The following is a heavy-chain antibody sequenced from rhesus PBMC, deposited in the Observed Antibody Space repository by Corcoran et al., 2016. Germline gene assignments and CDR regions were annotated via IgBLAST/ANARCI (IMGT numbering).Heavy chain of an antibody. CDR2: VDPEDGEA. J-gene: IGHJ4*01. Sequence: EVQLVQSGAEVKKPGASVKISCKASGYTFTDYYLHWVRQAPGKGLEWMGRVDPEDGEANHAQKFQDKITITADTATDTAYMELSSLRSEDTAVYYCATGSWNNLLNYWGQGVLVTVSS. CDR1: GYTFTDYY. D-gene: IGHD1-20*01. CDR3: ATGSWNNLLNY. V-gene: IGHV1-111*02.